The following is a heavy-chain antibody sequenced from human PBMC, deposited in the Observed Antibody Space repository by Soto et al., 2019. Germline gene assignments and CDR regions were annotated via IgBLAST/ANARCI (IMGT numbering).Heavy chain of an antibody. Sequence: GGSLRLSCAASGFTFSNYAMNWVRQAPGKGLEWVSAISGSGGTTYYADSVKGRFTMSRDNSKNTLYLQMNSLRADDTAVYYCAKVPFRPYYFDDWGLGTLVTVSS. J-gene: IGHJ4*02. D-gene: IGHD2-21*01. CDR1: GFTFSNYA. CDR3: AKVPFRPYYFDD. V-gene: IGHV3-23*01. CDR2: ISGSGGTT.